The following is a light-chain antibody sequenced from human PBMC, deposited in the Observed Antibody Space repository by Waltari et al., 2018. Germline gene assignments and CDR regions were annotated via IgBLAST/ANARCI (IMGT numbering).Light chain of an antibody. CDR3: NSYTTSGTVV. Sequence: SVLTQPASVSGSPGKSITISCTGTLSDFGTSPFVPRYHQHPGKGPKRIISDAPDRPSGVSRRFSGSKSGNTASLTISGLQAEDEGDYDCNSYTTSGTVVFGGGTKLTVL. V-gene: IGLV2-14*03. CDR2: DAP. J-gene: IGLJ2*01. CDR1: LSDFGTSPF.